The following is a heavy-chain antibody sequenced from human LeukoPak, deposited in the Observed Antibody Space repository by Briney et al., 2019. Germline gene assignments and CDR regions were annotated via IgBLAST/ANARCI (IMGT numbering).Heavy chain of an antibody. D-gene: IGHD5-18*01. Sequence: PSETLSLTCTVSSGSISSYYWSWIRQPPGKGLEWIGYIYYSGSTNYNPSLKSRVTISVDTSKNQFSLKLSSVTAADTAVYYCAIDRGYSYGIDYWGQGTLVTVSS. V-gene: IGHV4-59*01. CDR2: IYYSGST. CDR3: AIDRGYSYGIDY. J-gene: IGHJ4*02. CDR1: SGSISSYY.